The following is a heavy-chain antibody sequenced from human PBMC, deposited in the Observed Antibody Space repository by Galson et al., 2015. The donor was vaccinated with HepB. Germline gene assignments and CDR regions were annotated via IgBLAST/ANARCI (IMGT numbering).Heavy chain of an antibody. Sequence: SLRLSCAASGFSVKNYGMTCVRQAPGKGLECVSAIGVSAGNTDYADSAKGRFTISRDNSKNTLYLQMNSLRVEDTALYYCAKGTTDIDSWGQGTQVTVSS. J-gene: IGHJ4*02. CDR2: IGVSAGNT. D-gene: IGHD1-1*01. CDR3: AKGTTDIDS. V-gene: IGHV3-23*01. CDR1: GFSVKNYG.